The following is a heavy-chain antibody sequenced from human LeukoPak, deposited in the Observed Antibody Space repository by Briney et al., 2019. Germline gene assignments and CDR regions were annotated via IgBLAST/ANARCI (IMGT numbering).Heavy chain of an antibody. CDR3: ARRFHYDFWSGQQYYFDY. V-gene: IGHV5-51*01. CDR1: GYSFTSYW. Sequence: GEALKISCKGSGYSFTSYWIGWGRQMPGKGLEWMGIIYPGDSDTRYSPSFQGQVTISANKSISTAYLQWSSLKASDTAMYYCARRFHYDFWSGQQYYFDYWGQGTLVTVSS. J-gene: IGHJ4*02. CDR2: IYPGDSDT. D-gene: IGHD3-3*01.